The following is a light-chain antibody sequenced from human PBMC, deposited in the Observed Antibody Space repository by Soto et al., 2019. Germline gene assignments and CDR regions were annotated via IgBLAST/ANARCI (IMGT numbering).Light chain of an antibody. CDR2: RNN. CDR1: SSNIGINY. CDR3: AAWDDSLSSPV. J-gene: IGLJ3*02. Sequence: QSVLTQPPSASGTPGQRVTISCSGSSSNIGINYVYWYQQLPGTAPKLLIYRNNQRPSGVPDRFSGSTSGTSASLAISGLRSEDEADYYCAAWDDSLSSPVFGGGTKVTVL. V-gene: IGLV1-47*01.